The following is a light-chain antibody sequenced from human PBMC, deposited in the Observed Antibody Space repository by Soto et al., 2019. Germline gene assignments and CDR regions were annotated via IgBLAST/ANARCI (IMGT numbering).Light chain of an antibody. CDR2: SAS. CDR3: QQHKSWPPIT. V-gene: IGKV3-15*01. J-gene: IGKJ5*01. CDR1: PSVDSTY. Sequence: EIVLTQSPATLSLSPGDRATLSCRASPSVDSTYLAWYQQKPCQAPRLLIYSASTRAPGIPARFSGSGSGTEFTPTISSLQSDDFAVYYGQQHKSWPPITFGQGTRLEIK.